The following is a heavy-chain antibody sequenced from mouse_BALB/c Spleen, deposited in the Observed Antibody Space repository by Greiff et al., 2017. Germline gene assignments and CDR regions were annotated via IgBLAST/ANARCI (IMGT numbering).Heavy chain of an antibody. CDR3: ARQLGLRGAMDY. CDR1: GFSLTSYG. J-gene: IGHJ4*01. Sequence: VQLQESGPDLVAPSQSLSITCTVSGFSLTSYGVHWVRQPPGKGLEWLVVIWSDGSTTYNSALKSRLSISTDNSKSQVFLKMNSLQTDDTAMYYCARQLGLRGAMDYWGQGTSVTVSS. V-gene: IGHV2-6-2*01. CDR2: IWSDGST. D-gene: IGHD3-1*01.